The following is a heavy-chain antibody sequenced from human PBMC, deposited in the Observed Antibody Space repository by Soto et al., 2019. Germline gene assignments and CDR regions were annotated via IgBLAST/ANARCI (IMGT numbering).Heavy chain of an antibody. D-gene: IGHD3-16*01. V-gene: IGHV3-23*01. Sequence: GGSLRLSCAASGFTFSNYAMTWVRQGPGKGLEWVSGIGGSGGRSYYADSVKGRFTISRDNSKSRLYLQMNSLRAEDTAVYYCAKAYFVWSSEQPYYFDYWGQGTLVTVSS. CDR2: IGGSGGRS. CDR1: GFTFSNYA. J-gene: IGHJ4*02. CDR3: AKAYFVWSSEQPYYFDY.